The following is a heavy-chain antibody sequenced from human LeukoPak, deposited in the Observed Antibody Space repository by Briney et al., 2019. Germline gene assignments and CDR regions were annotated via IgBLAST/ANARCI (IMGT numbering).Heavy chain of an antibody. J-gene: IGHJ4*02. CDR2: ISGSGGST. CDR3: AKDQVMEGIVVVITLDY. D-gene: IGHD3-22*01. V-gene: IGHV3-23*01. CDR1: GFTFSSYA. Sequence: GGSLRLSCAASGFTFSSYAMSWVRQAPGKGLEWVSAISGSGGSTYYADSVKGRFTISRDNSKNTLYLQMNRLRAEDTAVYYCAKDQVMEGIVVVITLDYWGQGTLVTVSS.